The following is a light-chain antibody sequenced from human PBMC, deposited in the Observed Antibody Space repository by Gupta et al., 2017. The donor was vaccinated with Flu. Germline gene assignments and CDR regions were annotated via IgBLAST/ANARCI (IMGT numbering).Light chain of an antibody. V-gene: IGKV3-15*01. Sequence: EIVMPQSPATLSVSPGERATLSCRASQSGSSNLAWYQQKPGQAPRLSSYGAATRATGIPARFSGSGCGTEFTLTIRSRQAEDFAVEYCQQNNNWPPLTFGGGTKVEIK. CDR2: GAA. J-gene: IGKJ4*01. CDR3: QQNNNWPPLT. CDR1: QSGSSN.